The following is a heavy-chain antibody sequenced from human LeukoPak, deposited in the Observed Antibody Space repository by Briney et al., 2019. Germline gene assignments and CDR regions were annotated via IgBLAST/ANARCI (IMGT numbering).Heavy chain of an antibody. Sequence: SETLSLTCTVSGGSINSYYWSWIRQPAGKGLEWIGRIYSSGSTNYNPSLKSRVSMSVDTSKNQFSLKLTSVTAADTAVYYCARGGKATVVTMWGQGILVTDSS. J-gene: IGHJ4*02. CDR3: ARGGKATVVTM. CDR2: IYSSGST. V-gene: IGHV4-4*07. D-gene: IGHD4-23*01. CDR1: GGSINSYY.